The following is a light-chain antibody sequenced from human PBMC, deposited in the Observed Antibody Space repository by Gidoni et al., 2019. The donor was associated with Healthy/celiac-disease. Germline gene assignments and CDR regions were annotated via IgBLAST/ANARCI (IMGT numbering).Light chain of an antibody. J-gene: IGKJ2*01. CDR1: QSVSSN. V-gene: IGKV3-15*01. CDR3: QQYNNWPYT. CDR2: GAS. Sequence: EIVMTLSPATLSVSPGERATLSCRASQSVSSNLAWYQQKPGQAPRLLIYGASTRDTGIPARFSGSGSGTEFTLTISSLQSEDFAVYYCQQYNNWPYTFGQGTKLEIK.